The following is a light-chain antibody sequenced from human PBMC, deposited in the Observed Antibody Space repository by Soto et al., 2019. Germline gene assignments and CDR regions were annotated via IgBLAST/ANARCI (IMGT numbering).Light chain of an antibody. V-gene: IGLV1-40*01. J-gene: IGLJ3*02. CDR1: SSNIGAGYD. CDR3: QSYDSSLSGSV. Sequence: QSVLTQPPSVSGXXXXRVTXSCTGSSSNIGAGYDVHWYQQLPGTAPKLLIYGNSNRPSGVPDRFSGSKSGTSASLAITGLQAEDEADYYCQSYDSSLSGSVFGGGTQLTVL. CDR2: GNS.